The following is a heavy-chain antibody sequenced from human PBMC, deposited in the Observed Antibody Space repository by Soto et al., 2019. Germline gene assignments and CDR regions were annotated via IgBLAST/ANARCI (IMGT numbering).Heavy chain of an antibody. V-gene: IGHV4-31*03. CDR2: IYFSGTT. Sequence: SETLSLTCTVFGGSISSGDYYWSWIRQHPGKGLEWIGTIYFSGTTYYNPSLKSRVTISVDTSKNQFSLNLSSVTAADTAVYYCARRDRSGFSYWLDTWGQGTLVTVSS. D-gene: IGHD3-22*01. CDR1: GGSISSGDYY. J-gene: IGHJ5*02. CDR3: ARRDRSGFSYWLDT.